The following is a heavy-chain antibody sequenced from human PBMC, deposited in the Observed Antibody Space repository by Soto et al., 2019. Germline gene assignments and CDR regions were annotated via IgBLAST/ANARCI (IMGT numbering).Heavy chain of an antibody. CDR1: GGSMSSNY. J-gene: IGHJ4*02. Sequence: PETLSLTCTVSGGSMSSNYWSWNRQSPAKGLEWIGFVYYGGTNYNPYLESRVTMSVYTPKKQFSLELSDVTAADTAVYYCVSYRGAFYFDHWGQGTLVTVSS. D-gene: IGHD4-4*01. CDR2: VYYGGT. CDR3: VSYRGAFYFDH. V-gene: IGHV4-59*01.